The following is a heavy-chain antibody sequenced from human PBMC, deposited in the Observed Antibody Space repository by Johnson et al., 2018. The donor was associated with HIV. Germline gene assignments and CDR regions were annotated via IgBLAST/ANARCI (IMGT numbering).Heavy chain of an antibody. CDR1: GFTFDDYG. CDR2: INWNGGTT. J-gene: IGHJ3*02. V-gene: IGHV3-20*04. D-gene: IGHD6-13*01. CDR3: ARDRGAIAAAVNDAFDI. Sequence: VQLVESGGGVLRPGGSLRLSCAASGFTFDDYGMNWVRQAPGKGLEWVSGINWNGGTTGYADSVKGRFTISRDSAKNSLYLQMNSLRAEDTALYYCARDRGAIAAAVNDAFDIWGQGTMVTVSS.